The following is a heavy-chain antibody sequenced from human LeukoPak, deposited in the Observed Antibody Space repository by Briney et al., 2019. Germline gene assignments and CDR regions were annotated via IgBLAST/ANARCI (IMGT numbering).Heavy chain of an antibody. J-gene: IGHJ4*02. D-gene: IGHD4-23*01. V-gene: IGHV4-31*03. CDR1: GVSISSGGYY. CDR3: ARDRGGNGLFDY. Sequence: SETLSLTCTVSGVSISSGGYYWRWIRQHPGKGLEWIGYIYYSGSTYYNPSLKSRVTISVDTSKNQFSLKLSSVTAADTALYYCARDRGGNGLFDYWGQGTLVTVSS. CDR2: IYYSGST.